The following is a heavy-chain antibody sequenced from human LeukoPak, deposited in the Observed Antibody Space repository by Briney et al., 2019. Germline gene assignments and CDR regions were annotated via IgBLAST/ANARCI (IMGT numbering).Heavy chain of an antibody. CDR3: ARGGWFGESTWGLDY. CDR1: VESFNGFF. D-gene: IGHD3-10*01. CDR2: INHSGST. Sequence: SVTLSLTCAVYVESFNGFFWSWIRQTPGKGLEWIGEINHSGSTNYNPSFKSRVTISVDTSKNQFSLKLHSVTAADTAVYYCARGGWFGESTWGLDYWGQGTLVTVS. J-gene: IGHJ4*02. V-gene: IGHV4-34*01.